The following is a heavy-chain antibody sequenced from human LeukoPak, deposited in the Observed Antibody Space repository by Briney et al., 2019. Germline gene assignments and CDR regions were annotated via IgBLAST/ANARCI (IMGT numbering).Heavy chain of an antibody. CDR1: GGSISSYY. Sequence: SETPSLTCTVSGGSISSYYWSWIRQPPGKGLEWIGYIYYSGSTNYNPSLKSRVTISVDTSKNQFSLKLSSVTAADTAVYYCARDGEAALDYWGQGTLVTVSS. D-gene: IGHD3-10*01. CDR2: IYYSGST. CDR3: ARDGEAALDY. J-gene: IGHJ4*02. V-gene: IGHV4-59*01.